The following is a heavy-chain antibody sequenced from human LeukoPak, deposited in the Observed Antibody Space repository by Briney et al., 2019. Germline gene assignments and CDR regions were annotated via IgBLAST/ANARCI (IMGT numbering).Heavy chain of an antibody. Sequence: ASVKVSCKASGYTFTSYGISWVRQAPGQGLEWMGWISAYNGNTNYAQKLQGRVTMTTDTSTSTAYMQLRSLRSDDTAVYYCARARAVAGTGTYWGQGNLVTVSS. CDR2: ISAYNGNT. CDR3: ARARAVAGTGTY. D-gene: IGHD6-19*01. V-gene: IGHV1-18*01. CDR1: GYTFTSYG. J-gene: IGHJ4*02.